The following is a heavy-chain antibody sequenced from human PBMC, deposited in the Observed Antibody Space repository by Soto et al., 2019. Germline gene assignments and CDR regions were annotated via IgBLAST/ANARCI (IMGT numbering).Heavy chain of an antibody. V-gene: IGHV3-53*01. J-gene: IGHJ3*02. CDR2: IYSGGST. D-gene: IGHD3-22*01. CDR1: GFTVSSNY. Sequence: GGSLRLSCAASGFTVSSNYMSWVRQAPGKGLEWVSVIYSGGSTYYAGSVKGRFTISRDNSKNTLYPQMNSLRAEDTAVYYCARVEVSHDSSGYYPDAFDIWGQGTMVTVSS. CDR3: ARVEVSHDSSGYYPDAFDI.